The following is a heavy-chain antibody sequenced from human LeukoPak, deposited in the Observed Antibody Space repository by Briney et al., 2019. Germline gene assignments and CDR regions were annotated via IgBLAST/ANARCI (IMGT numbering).Heavy chain of an antibody. Sequence: GGSLRLSCAASGFTFSSYSMNWVRQAPGKGLEWVAVISYDGSNKYCADSVKGRFTISRDNSKNTLYLQMNSLRAEDTAVYYCAREFGGIAAVDYWGQGTLVTVSS. CDR1: GFTFSSYS. D-gene: IGHD6-13*01. V-gene: IGHV3-30*03. CDR2: ISYDGSNK. CDR3: AREFGGIAAVDY. J-gene: IGHJ4*02.